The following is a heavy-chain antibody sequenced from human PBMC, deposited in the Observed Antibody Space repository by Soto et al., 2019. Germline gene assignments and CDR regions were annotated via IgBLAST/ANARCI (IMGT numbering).Heavy chain of an antibody. V-gene: IGHV1-2*02. CDR3: VRRSTNSDYCLDY. CDR1: GYTFTGYY. J-gene: IGHJ4*02. Sequence: ASVKVSCKASGYTFTGYYMHWVRQAPGQGLEWMGWIYPKSGGTKYAQKFQSRVTITRDTSISTAYMELSRLRSDDTAVYYCVRRSTNSDYCLDYWGQGTLVTVSS. CDR2: IYPKSGGT. D-gene: IGHD4-4*01.